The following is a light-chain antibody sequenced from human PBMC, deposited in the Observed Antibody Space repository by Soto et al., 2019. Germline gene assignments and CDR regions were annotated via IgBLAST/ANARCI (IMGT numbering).Light chain of an antibody. Sequence: EIVLTQSPGTLSLSPGERATLSCRASQSVTSNYLAWYQQKPGQAPRLLVYDASNRATGIPARFSGSGSGTDFTLTISSLEPEDFAVYYCQQRSNWPPITFGQGTKVDIK. V-gene: IGKV3-11*01. J-gene: IGKJ1*01. CDR1: QSVTSNY. CDR2: DAS. CDR3: QQRSNWPPIT.